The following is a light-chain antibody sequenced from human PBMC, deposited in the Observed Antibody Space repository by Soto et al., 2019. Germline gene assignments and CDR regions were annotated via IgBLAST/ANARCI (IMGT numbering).Light chain of an antibody. Sequence: IVMTQSPATLSVSPGERATLSCMASQFLSSYLAWHQQIPGQTPRLLIYDSTNRAAGIPARFSGSRSGTDFTLTISSVEPDDFAMYYCHQRNQFGQGTRLEIK. CDR3: HQRNQ. CDR2: DST. J-gene: IGKJ5*01. V-gene: IGKV3-11*01. CDR1: QFLSSY.